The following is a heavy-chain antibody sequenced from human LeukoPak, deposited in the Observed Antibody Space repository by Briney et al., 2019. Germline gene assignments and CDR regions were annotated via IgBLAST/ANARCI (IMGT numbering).Heavy chain of an antibody. J-gene: IGHJ3*02. CDR3: ARESQSAYYFDSSGYEDAFDI. Sequence: PGGSLRLSCAASGFTFNTYWMNRVRQAPGKGLEWVSYISSSGSTIYYADSVKGRFTISRDNAKNSLYLQMNSLRAEDTAVYYCARESQSAYYFDSSGYEDAFDIWGQGTMVTVSS. V-gene: IGHV3-48*04. CDR2: ISSSGSTI. D-gene: IGHD3-22*01. CDR1: GFTFNTYW.